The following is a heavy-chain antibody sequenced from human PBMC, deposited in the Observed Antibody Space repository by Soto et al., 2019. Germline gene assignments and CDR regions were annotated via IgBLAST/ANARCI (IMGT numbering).Heavy chain of an antibody. Sequence: SETLSLTCTVSGGSISSGGYYWSWIRQHPGKGLEWIGYIYYSGSTYYNPSPKSRVTISVDTSKNQFSLKLSSVTAADTAVYYCARFIYDRSGYYYWYYFDVWGQGTLVTVSS. J-gene: IGHJ4*02. CDR2: IYYSGST. V-gene: IGHV4-31*03. CDR3: ARFIYDRSGYYYWYYFDV. CDR1: GGSISSGGYY. D-gene: IGHD3-22*01.